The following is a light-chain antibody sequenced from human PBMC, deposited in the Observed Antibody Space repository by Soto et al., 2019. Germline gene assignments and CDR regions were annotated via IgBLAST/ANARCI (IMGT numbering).Light chain of an antibody. J-gene: IGLJ1*01. CDR3: QSFDSDLSAFV. V-gene: IGLV1-40*01. Sequence: QSLMRQSPCISGARGQRFTISCTGSRSNIGAGYDVHWFQQFPGTAPRLLIHGNNNRPSGVPDRFSGSESGTSASLAIAGLQAGDEAIYYCQSFDSDLSAFVFGTGTKVTVL. CDR1: RSNIGAGYD. CDR2: GNN.